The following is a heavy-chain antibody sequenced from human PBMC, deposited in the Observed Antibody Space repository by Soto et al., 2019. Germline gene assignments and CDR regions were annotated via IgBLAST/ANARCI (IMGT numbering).Heavy chain of an antibody. CDR3: ARLHSSSWLPDY. Sequence: QLQLQESGPGLVQPSETLSLTCTVSGDSISRNYYWGWIRQTPGKGLEWIGSIYYSGNTYYNPSLKSRVTISVDTSKNQFSLKLTSVTAADTAVYYCARLHSSSWLPDYWGQGTLVTVSS. V-gene: IGHV4-39*01. D-gene: IGHD6-13*01. CDR2: IYYSGNT. CDR1: GDSISRNYY. J-gene: IGHJ4*02.